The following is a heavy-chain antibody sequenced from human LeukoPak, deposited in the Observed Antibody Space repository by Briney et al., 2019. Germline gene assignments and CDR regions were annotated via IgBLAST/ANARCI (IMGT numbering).Heavy chain of an antibody. CDR3: ARVLEGAFDI. V-gene: IGHV1-18*01. CDR2: ISGNNGNT. J-gene: IGHJ3*02. Sequence: GSVKVSCKASGYTFTSYGITWVRQAPGQGLEWMGWISGNNGNTNYAQKLQGRVTMTTDTPTSTAYMELRSLGSDDTAVYYCARVLEGAFDIWGQGTMVTVSS. CDR1: GYTFTSYG.